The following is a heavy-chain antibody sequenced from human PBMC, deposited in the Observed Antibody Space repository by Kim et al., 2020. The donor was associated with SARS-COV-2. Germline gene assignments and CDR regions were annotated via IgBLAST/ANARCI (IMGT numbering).Heavy chain of an antibody. D-gene: IGHD1-26*01. Sequence: SETLSLTCTVSGGSISSGGYYWSWIRQHPGKGLEWIGYIYYSGSTYYNPSLKSRVTISVDTSKNQFSLKLSSVTAADTAVYYCARASSMWELGYYFDYWGQGTLVTVSS. CDR3: ARASSMWELGYYFDY. CDR2: IYYSGST. J-gene: IGHJ4*02. CDR1: GGSISSGGYY. V-gene: IGHV4-31*03.